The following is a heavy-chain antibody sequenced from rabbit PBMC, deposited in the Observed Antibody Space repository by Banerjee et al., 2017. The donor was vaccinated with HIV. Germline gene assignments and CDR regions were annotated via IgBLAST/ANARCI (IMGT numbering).Heavy chain of an antibody. CDR3: ARDLTGVIGWNFKL. J-gene: IGHJ4*01. V-gene: IGHV1S45*01. CDR2: IYTGSSGNT. CDR1: GFSFSRGYV. Sequence: QEQLKETGGGLVQPGGSLTLTCTASGFSFSRGYVMSWVRKAPGKGLELIAYIYTGSSGNTYYASWAKGRFTISKTSSTTVTLQMTSLTAADTATYFCARDLTGVIGWNFKLWGQGALVTVS. D-gene: IGHD1-1*01.